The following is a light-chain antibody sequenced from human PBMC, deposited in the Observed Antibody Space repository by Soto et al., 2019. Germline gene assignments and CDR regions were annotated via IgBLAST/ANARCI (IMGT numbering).Light chain of an antibody. Sequence: QSVLTQPPSASGTPGQRVTISCSGGSSNIGDNTVNWYQQLPGTAPKLLIYSNNQRPSGVPDRFSGSKSGTSASLAISELQSEDEAVYYCAAWDDSLFWVFGGGTKLTVL. V-gene: IGLV1-44*01. J-gene: IGLJ3*02. CDR2: SNN. CDR3: AAWDDSLFWV. CDR1: SSNIGDNT.